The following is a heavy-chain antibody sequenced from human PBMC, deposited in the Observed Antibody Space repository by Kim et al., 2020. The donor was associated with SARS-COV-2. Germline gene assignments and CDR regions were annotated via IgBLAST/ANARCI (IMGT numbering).Heavy chain of an antibody. CDR3: AKDGLLAVEGIGPYGMDV. V-gene: IGHV3-23*03. J-gene: IGHJ6*02. CDR1: GFTFSSYD. D-gene: IGHD6-19*01. CDR2: IYSGGSST. Sequence: GGSLRLSCAASGFTFSSYDMSWVRQAPGKGLEWVSVIYSGGSSTYYADSVKGRFTISRDNTKNTLYLQMNSLRAEDTAVYYCAKDGLLAVEGIGPYGMDVWGQGTTVTVSS.